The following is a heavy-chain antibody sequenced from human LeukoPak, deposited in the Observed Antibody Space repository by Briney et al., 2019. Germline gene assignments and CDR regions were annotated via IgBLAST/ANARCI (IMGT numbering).Heavy chain of an antibody. CDR3: ARAETTVTTWGAFDI. V-gene: IGHV4-30-4*01. CDR1: GGSISSGDYY. CDR2: IYYSGST. J-gene: IGHJ3*02. Sequence: PSETLSLTCTVPGGSISSGDYYWSWIRQPPGKGLEWIGYIYYSGSTYYNPSLKSRVTISVDTSKNQFSLKLSSVTAADTAVYYCARAETTVTTWGAFDIWGQGTMVTVSS. D-gene: IGHD4-17*01.